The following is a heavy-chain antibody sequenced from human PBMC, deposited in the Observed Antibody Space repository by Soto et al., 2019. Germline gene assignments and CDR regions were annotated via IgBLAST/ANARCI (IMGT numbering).Heavy chain of an antibody. CDR2: ISGSGGST. Sequence: GGSLRLSCAASGFTFSSYAMSWVRQAPGKGLEWVSAISGSGGSTYYADSVKGRFTISRDNSKNTLYLQMNSLRAEDTAVYYCARGYGSGSYYNFAYWGQGTLVTVSS. D-gene: IGHD3-10*01. J-gene: IGHJ4*02. CDR1: GFTFSSYA. V-gene: IGHV3-23*01. CDR3: ARGYGSGSYYNFAY.